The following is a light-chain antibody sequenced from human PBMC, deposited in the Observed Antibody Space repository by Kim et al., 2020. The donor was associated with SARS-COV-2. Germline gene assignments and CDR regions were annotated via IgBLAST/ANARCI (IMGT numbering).Light chain of an antibody. CDR3: QQDNNWPLYT. V-gene: IGKV3-15*01. Sequence: GSPGERATLSCRASQSVSSNLAWYQQKPGQTPRLLIYGASTRATGIPARFSGSGSGTEFTLTISSLQSEDFAVYYCQQDNNWPLYTFGQGTKLEI. CDR2: GAS. J-gene: IGKJ2*01. CDR1: QSVSSN.